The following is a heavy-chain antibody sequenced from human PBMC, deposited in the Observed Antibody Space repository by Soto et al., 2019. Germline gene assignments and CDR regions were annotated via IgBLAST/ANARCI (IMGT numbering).Heavy chain of an antibody. CDR2: ISAYNGNT. CDR3: AGLHDYGDSIHAFGI. J-gene: IGHJ3*02. D-gene: IGHD4-17*01. CDR1: GYTFTSYG. Sequence: QVQLVQSGAEVKKPGASVKVSCKASGYTFTSYGISWVRQAPGQGLEWMGWISAYNGNTNYAQKLQGRVTMTTDTTTSTAYMGPRRLRSDDTAVYYCAGLHDYGDSIHAFGIWGQGTMVTVSS. V-gene: IGHV1-18*01.